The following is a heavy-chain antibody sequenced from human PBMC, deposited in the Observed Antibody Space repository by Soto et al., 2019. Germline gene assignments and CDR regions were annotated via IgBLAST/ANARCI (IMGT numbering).Heavy chain of an antibody. CDR2: IWYDGSNK. D-gene: IGHD6-13*01. CDR3: ARGYSSSRDLGY. V-gene: IGHV3-33*01. CDR1: GFSFSSYD. Sequence: QVQLVESGGGVVQPGTSLRLSCAASGFSFSSYDIHWVRQAPGKGLEWVAVIWYDGSNKYYADSVKGRFIISRDNSNNTLYLQMKSIRPDDTAVYYCARGYSSSRDLGYWGQGTLVTVSS. J-gene: IGHJ4*02.